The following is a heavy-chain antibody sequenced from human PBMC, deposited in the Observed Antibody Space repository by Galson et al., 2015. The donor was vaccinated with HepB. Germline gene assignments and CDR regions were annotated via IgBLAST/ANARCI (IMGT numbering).Heavy chain of an antibody. V-gene: IGHV3-23*01. J-gene: IGHJ3*01. CDR3: ARGSLGAFHF. CDR2: INNSGGST. CDR1: GFTFNTYS. Sequence: SLRLSCAASGFTFNTYSMGWLRQAPGKGLEWVSEINNSGGSTHLADSLKGRVTISPDKSKNTLYLQMNSLRPEDTAVYYCARGSLGAFHFWGQGTMVTVSS. D-gene: IGHD3-10*01.